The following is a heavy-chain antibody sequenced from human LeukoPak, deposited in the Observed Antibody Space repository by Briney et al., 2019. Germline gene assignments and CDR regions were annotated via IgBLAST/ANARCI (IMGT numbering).Heavy chain of an antibody. CDR3: ARRYSSGWCFDY. D-gene: IGHD6-19*01. V-gene: IGHV4-34*01. CDR2: INHSGST. CDR1: GGSFSGYY. J-gene: IGHJ4*02. Sequence: SETLSLTCAVYGGSFSGYYWSWIRQPPGKGLEWIGEINHSGSTNYNPSLKSRVTISVDTSMNQFSLKLSSVTAADTAVYYCARRYSSGWCFDYWGQGTLVTVSS.